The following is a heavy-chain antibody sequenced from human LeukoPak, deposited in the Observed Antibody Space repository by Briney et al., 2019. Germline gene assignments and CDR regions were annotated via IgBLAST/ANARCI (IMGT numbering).Heavy chain of an antibody. J-gene: IGHJ4*02. CDR3: ARTAQNDFWSGPTS. CDR1: GYTFTGYY. CDR2: INPNSGGT. Sequence: VASVKVSCKASGYTFTGYYMHWVRQAPGQGLEWMGWINPNSGGTNYAQKFQGRVTMTRDTSISTAYMELSRLRSDDTAVYYCARTAQNDFWSGPTSWGQGTLVTVSS. D-gene: IGHD3-3*01. V-gene: IGHV1-2*02.